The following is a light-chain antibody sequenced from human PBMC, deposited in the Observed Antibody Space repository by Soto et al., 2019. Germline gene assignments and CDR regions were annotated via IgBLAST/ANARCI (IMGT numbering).Light chain of an antibody. V-gene: IGKV3-20*01. J-gene: IGKJ5*01. CDR2: SAS. CDR3: QYFTSYPIT. Sequence: VFTESRGNISLPLRERSTLSCRFSQSVSSSYVAWHQQTPGQAPRLLNYSASSGATVIPDRFSGSGSGKDITSTISRLEAEDSVTYCCQYFTSYPITFGQGTRLEI. CDR1: QSVSSSY.